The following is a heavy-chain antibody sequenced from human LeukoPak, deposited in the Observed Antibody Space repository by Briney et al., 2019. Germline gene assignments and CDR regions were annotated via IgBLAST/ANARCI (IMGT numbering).Heavy chain of an antibody. CDR3: ARRWFGENPIDY. CDR2: IYTSGST. D-gene: IGHD3-10*01. J-gene: IGHJ4*02. Sequence: SETLSLTCTVSGGSISSGSYYWNWIRQPAGKGLEWIGRIYTSGSTNYNPSLKSRITISVDTSKNQFSLKLSSVTAADTAVYYCARRWFGENPIDYWGQGTLVTVSS. CDR1: GGSISSGSYY. V-gene: IGHV4-61*02.